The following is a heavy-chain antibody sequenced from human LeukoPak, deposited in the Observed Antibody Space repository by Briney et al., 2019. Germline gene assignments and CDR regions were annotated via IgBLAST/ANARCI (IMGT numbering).Heavy chain of an antibody. CDR1: GYSFTNYW. J-gene: IGHJ3*02. D-gene: IGHD3-22*01. V-gene: IGHV5-51*01. Sequence: GESLKISCKGSGYSFTNYWIGWVRQMPGKGLEWMGIIYPGDSDTKYSPSFQGQVPISADQAISTAYLQWSSLKASDTAMYCCARRGYASSGYRDAFDIWGQGTMVTVSS. CDR2: IYPGDSDT. CDR3: ARRGYASSGYRDAFDI.